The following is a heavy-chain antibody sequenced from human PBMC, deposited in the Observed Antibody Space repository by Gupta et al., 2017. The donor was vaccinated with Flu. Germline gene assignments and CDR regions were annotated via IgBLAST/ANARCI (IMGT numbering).Heavy chain of an antibody. CDR3: ARKGGGQCSGGSCYSFDY. CDR1: GVTFSRYA. V-gene: IGHV1-69*01. CDR2: IIPSFGTA. Sequence: VHLVQSGAEMKKPGSSVKVSCKTSGVTFSRYAINWVRQAPGQGLEWMGGIIPSFGTANYAKRVRGRVTLTADESTSTAYMELNSLRAEDTAVYYCARKGGGQCSGGSCYSFDYWGQGSLVTVSS. J-gene: IGHJ4*02. D-gene: IGHD2-15*01.